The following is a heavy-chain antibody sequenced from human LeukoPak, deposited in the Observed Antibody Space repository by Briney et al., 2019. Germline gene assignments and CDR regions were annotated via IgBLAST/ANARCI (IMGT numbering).Heavy chain of an antibody. V-gene: IGHV4-34*01. CDR2: INHSGST. Sequence: NPSETLSLTCAVYGGSFSGYYWSWIRQPPGKGLEWIGEINHSGSTNYNLSLKSRVTISVDTSKNQFSLKLSSVTAADTAVYYCAREANITIFGVVPQPPMDVWGQGTTVTVSS. CDR1: GGSFSGYY. CDR3: AREANITIFGVVPQPPMDV. J-gene: IGHJ6*02. D-gene: IGHD3-3*01.